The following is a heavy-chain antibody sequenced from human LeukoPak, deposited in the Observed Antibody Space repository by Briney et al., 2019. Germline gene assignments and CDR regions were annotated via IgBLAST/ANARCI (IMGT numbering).Heavy chain of an antibody. CDR3: ARGQARAVRGVINAY. CDR1: GYTFTSYD. Sequence: GASVKVSCKASGYTFTSYDINWVRQATGQGLEWMGWMNPNSGNTGYAQKFQGRVTMTRNTSISTAYTELSSLRSEDTAVYYCARGQARAVRGVINAYWGQGTLVTVSS. D-gene: IGHD3-10*01. V-gene: IGHV1-8*01. CDR2: MNPNSGNT. J-gene: IGHJ4*02.